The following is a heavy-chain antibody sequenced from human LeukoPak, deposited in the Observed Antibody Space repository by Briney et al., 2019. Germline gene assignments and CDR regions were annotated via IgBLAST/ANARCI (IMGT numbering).Heavy chain of an antibody. CDR1: GGSISSGGYS. CDR3: ARRVSGDYGHWFDP. Sequence: SQTLSLTCAVSGGSISSGGYSWSWIRQPPGKGLEWIGYNSYSGSANYNPSLKSRVTILLDTSKNQFSLKLSSVTAADTAIYSCARRVSGDYGHWFDPWGQGTLVTVSS. V-gene: IGHV4-61*08. J-gene: IGHJ5*02. D-gene: IGHD4-17*01. CDR2: NSYSGSA.